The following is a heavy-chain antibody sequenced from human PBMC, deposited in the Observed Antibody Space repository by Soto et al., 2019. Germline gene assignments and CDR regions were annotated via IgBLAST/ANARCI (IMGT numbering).Heavy chain of an antibody. CDR2: IYYSGST. J-gene: IGHJ4*02. CDR3: ARQADYGDYFFDY. V-gene: IGHV4-39*01. D-gene: IGHD4-17*01. Sequence: SETLSLTCTVSGGSISSRSYYWGWIRQPPGKGLEWIGSIYYSGSTYYNPYLQSRVTISVDTSKNQFSLKLSSVTAADTAVYYCARQADYGDYFFDYWGQGTLVTVS. CDR1: GGSISSRSYY.